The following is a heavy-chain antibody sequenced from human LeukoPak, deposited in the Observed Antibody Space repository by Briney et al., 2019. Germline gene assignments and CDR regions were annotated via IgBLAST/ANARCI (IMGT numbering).Heavy chain of an antibody. V-gene: IGHV1-69*04. Sequence: GSSVRVSCKASGGTFSSYAISWVRQAPGQGLEWMGRIIPILGIANYAQKFQGRVTITADKSTSTAYMELSSLRSEDTAVYYCAGDVSSSWYREYSQHWGQGTLVTVSS. CDR3: AGDVSSSWYREYSQH. J-gene: IGHJ1*01. D-gene: IGHD6-13*01. CDR2: IIPILGIA. CDR1: GGTFSSYA.